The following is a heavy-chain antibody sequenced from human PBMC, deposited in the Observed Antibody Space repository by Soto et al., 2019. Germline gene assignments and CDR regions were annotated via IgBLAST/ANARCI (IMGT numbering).Heavy chain of an antibody. CDR3: ARDCSGGSCYSNY. V-gene: IGHV1-69*04. D-gene: IGHD2-15*01. CDR2: IIPILGIA. Sequence: SVKVSCKASGGTFSSYTISWVRQAPGQGLEWMGRIIPILGIANYAQKFQGRVTMTADTSTSTAYMELRSLRSDDTAVYYCARDCSGGSCYSNYWGQGTLVTVSS. CDR1: GGTFSSYT. J-gene: IGHJ4*02.